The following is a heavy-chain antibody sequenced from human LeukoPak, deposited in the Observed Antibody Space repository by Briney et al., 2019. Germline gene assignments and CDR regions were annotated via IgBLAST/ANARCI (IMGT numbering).Heavy chain of an antibody. J-gene: IGHJ3*02. CDR2: IKGDGSEK. CDR1: GFIFDPYW. V-gene: IGHV3-7*05. D-gene: IGHD3-10*01. CDR3: ARGSSSACDI. Sequence: GGSLRLSCAASGFIFDPYWMNWVRRAPGKGLEWVGNIKGDGSEKYYVDSVKGRFTISRDNAKNSLYLQMNSLRPEDTAVYYCARGSSSACDIWGQGTMVTVSS.